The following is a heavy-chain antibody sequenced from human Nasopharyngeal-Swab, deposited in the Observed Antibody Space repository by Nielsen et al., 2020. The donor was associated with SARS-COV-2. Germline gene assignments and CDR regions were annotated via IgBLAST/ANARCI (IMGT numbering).Heavy chain of an antibody. D-gene: IGHD2-2*01. CDR3: ARDSMPHCSSTSCRKYGMDV. J-gene: IGHJ6*02. CDR1: GFTFSDYY. V-gene: IGHV3-11*05. CDR2: ISSSSSYT. Sequence: GESLKISCAASGFTFSDYYMSWIRQAPGKGLEWVSYISSSSSYTNYADSVKGRFTISRDNAKNSLYLQMNSPRAEDTAVYYCARDSMPHCSSTSCRKYGMDVWGQGTTVTVSS.